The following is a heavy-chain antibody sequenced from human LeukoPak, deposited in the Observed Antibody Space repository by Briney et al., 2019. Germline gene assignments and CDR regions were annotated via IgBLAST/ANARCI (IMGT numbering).Heavy chain of an antibody. CDR1: GSSFTTYW. J-gene: IGHJ4*02. D-gene: IGHD2-15*01. V-gene: IGHV5-51*01. CDR2: IYPGDSDT. Sequence: GESLKISCNGSGSSFTTYWIAWVRQMPGKGLEWMGLIYPGDSDTRYNPSFQGQVTISADKSISTAYLQWSSLKASDTAMYYCARYSPFDYWGQGSLVTVSS. CDR3: ARYSPFDY.